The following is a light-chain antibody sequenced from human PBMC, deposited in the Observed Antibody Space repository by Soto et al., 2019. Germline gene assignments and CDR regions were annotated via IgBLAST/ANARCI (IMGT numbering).Light chain of an antibody. CDR2: GAS. V-gene: IGKV3-15*01. J-gene: IGKJ1*01. CDR1: QSVRSY. CDR3: HQYDHWPQT. Sequence: EIVFTQSPGTLSLSPGERATLSCGASQSVRSYLAWYQQKPGQAPRLLIHGASTRAPGIPARFSGSGSGTDFTLTISSLQSEDFAVYYCHQYDHWPQTFGQGTKVDNK.